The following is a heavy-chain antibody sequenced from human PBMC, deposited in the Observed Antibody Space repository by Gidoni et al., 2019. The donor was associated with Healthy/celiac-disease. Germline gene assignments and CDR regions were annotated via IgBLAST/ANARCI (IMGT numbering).Heavy chain of an antibody. CDR3: AKDKSAGYCSSTSCYRGYYYGMDV. CDR2: ISWNSGSI. D-gene: IGHD2-2*02. Sequence: EVQLVESGGGLVQPGRSLRLSCAASGFTFDDYAMHWVRQAPGKGLGWVSGISWNSGSIGYADSVKGRFTISRDNAKNSLYLQMNSLRAEDTALYYCAKDKSAGYCSSTSCYRGYYYGMDVWGQGTTVTVSS. V-gene: IGHV3-9*01. J-gene: IGHJ6*02. CDR1: GFTFDDYA.